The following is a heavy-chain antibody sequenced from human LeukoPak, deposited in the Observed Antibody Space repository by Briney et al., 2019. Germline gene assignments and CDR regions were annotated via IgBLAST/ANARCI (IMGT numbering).Heavy chain of an antibody. CDR2: MNPNSGNT. D-gene: IGHD6-6*01. V-gene: IGHV1-8*01. CDR1: GYTFTSYD. Sequence: ASVKVSCKASGYTFTSYDINWVRQATGQGLEWMGWMNPNSGNTGYAQKFQGRVTMPRNTSISTAYMELSSLRSEDTAVYYCARGSSIAARRSPYYWGQGTLVTVSS. J-gene: IGHJ4*02. CDR3: ARGSSIAARRSPYY.